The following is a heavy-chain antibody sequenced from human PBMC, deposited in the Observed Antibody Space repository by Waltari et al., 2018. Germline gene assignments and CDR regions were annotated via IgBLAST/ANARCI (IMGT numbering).Heavy chain of an antibody. CDR1: GGSISSGSYY. Sequence: QVQLQESGPGLVKPSQTLSLTCTVSGGSISSGSYYWSWIRQPAGKGLEWIGRIYTSGSTNYNPSLKRRVTISVDTSKNQFSLKLSSVTAADTAVYYGARDGFGDYSQAYWGQGTLVTVSS. V-gene: IGHV4-61*02. J-gene: IGHJ4*02. D-gene: IGHD4-17*01. CDR3: ARDGFGDYSQAY. CDR2: IYTSGST.